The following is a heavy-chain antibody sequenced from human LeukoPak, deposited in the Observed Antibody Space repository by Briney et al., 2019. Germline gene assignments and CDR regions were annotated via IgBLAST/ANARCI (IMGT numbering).Heavy chain of an antibody. CDR2: ISSSSSTI. CDR1: GFSFSTYS. D-gene: IGHD2-2*01. Sequence: GGSLRLSCAASGFSFSTYSMNWVRQAPGQGLEWISYISSSSSTIYYADSVKGRFTISRDNAKNSLYLQMNSLRAGDTAVYYCTSSLSSSTSHWGQGTLVTVSS. J-gene: IGHJ4*02. V-gene: IGHV3-48*01. CDR3: TSSLSSSTSH.